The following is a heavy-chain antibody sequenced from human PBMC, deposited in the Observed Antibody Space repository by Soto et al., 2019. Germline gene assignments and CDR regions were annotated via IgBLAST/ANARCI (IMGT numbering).Heavy chain of an antibody. V-gene: IGHV1-69*02. CDR2: IIPILGIA. CDR1: GGTFSSYT. Sequence: GASVKVSCKASGGTFSSYTISWVRQAPGQGLEWMGRIIPILGIANYAQKFQGRVTITADKSTSTAYMELSSLRSEDTAVYYCAGCGYCSGGSCYSGRDYYYYYMDVWGKGTTVTVSS. CDR3: AGCGYCSGGSCYSGRDYYYYYMDV. D-gene: IGHD2-15*01. J-gene: IGHJ6*03.